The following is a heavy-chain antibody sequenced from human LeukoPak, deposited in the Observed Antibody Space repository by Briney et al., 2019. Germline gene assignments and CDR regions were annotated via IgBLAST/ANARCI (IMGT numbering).Heavy chain of an antibody. V-gene: IGHV4-34*01. Sequence: SETLSLTCAVYGGSFSGYYWSWIRQPPGKGLEWIGEINHSGSTSYNPSLKSRVTISVDTSKNQFSLKLSSVTAADTAVYYCARQTYGTIPFDYWGQGTLVTVSS. D-gene: IGHD1-14*01. CDR1: GGSFSGYY. CDR3: ARQTYGTIPFDY. CDR2: INHSGST. J-gene: IGHJ4*02.